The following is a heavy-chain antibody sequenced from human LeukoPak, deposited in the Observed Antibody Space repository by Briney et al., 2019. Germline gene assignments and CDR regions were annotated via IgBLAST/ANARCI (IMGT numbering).Heavy chain of an antibody. D-gene: IGHD5-18*01. CDR3: ARRGYSYGLGHYYYGMDV. CDR1: GYSFTSYW. Sequence: GESLKISCKGSGYSFTSYWIGWVRQMPGKGLEWMGIIYPGDSDTRYSPSFQGQVTISADKSISTAYLQWSSLKASDTAMYYCARRGYSYGLGHYYYGMDVWGKGTTVTVSS. CDR2: IYPGDSDT. V-gene: IGHV5-51*01. J-gene: IGHJ6*04.